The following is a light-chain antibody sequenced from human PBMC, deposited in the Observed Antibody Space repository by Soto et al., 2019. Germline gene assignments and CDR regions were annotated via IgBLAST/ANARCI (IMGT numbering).Light chain of an antibody. Sequence: EIVLTQSPGTLSLSPRERATLSCRASQSVSSSFLAWYQQKPGQAPRLLIYGASSRATGIPDRFSGSGSGTDFTLTISRLEPEDFAVYYCQQYNSSPWTFGRGTKV. CDR1: QSVSSSF. V-gene: IGKV3-20*01. CDR2: GAS. CDR3: QQYNSSPWT. J-gene: IGKJ1*01.